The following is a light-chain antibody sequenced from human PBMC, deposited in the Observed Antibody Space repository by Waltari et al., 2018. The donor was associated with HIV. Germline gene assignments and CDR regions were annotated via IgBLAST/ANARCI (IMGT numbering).Light chain of an antibody. V-gene: IGLV1-44*01. CDR1: RHHSGLNP. CDR2: STN. Sequence: SVLTQPPSASGTPGQRVTISCSGSRHHSGLNPVNWYRQVPGTAPHLLIYSTNLRSPGVPDRFSGSKSDTSASLAISGLQSEDEADYYCAVWDATLGGWVFGGGTKVTVL. J-gene: IGLJ3*02. CDR3: AVWDATLGGWV.